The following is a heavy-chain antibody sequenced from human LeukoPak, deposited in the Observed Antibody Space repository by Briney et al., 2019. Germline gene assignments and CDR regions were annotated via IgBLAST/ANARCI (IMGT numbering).Heavy chain of an antibody. D-gene: IGHD1/OR15-1a*01. J-gene: IGHJ3*01. V-gene: IGHV3-7*01. Sequence: GGSLRLSCAASGFTFTTYWMTWVRQAPGKGLEGVANINQDGSNKYYVDSVKGRFTISRDNAKKPVYLQMNSLRAEDTAVYYCLRGSQQHSRWGQGTLVSVSS. CDR1: GFTFTTYW. CDR2: INQDGSNK. CDR3: LRGSQQHSR.